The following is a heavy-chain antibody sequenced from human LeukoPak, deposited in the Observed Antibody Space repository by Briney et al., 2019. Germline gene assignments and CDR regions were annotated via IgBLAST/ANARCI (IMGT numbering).Heavy chain of an antibody. D-gene: IGHD3-22*01. CDR1: GGTFSSYA. J-gene: IGHJ5*02. V-gene: IGHV1-69*05. Sequence: SVKVSCKASGGTFSSYAISWVRQAPGQGLEWMGRIIPIFGTANYAQKFQGRVTITTDESTSTAYMELSSLRSEDTAVYYCARGSANYYDSSGYPDPWGQGTLVTVSS. CDR2: IIPIFGTA. CDR3: ARGSANYYDSSGYPDP.